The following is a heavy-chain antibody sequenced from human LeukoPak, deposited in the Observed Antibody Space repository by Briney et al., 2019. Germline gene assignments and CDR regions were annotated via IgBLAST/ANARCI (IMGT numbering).Heavy chain of an antibody. CDR1: GGTFSSYA. Sequence: GASVKVSCKASGGTFSSYAISWVRQAPGQGLEWMGWINPNSGGTNYAQKFQGRVTMTRDTSISTAYMELSRLRSDDTAVYYCARDSITMVRGVIRGACWFDPWGQGTLVTVSS. D-gene: IGHD3-10*01. CDR2: INPNSGGT. V-gene: IGHV1-2*02. CDR3: ARDSITMVRGVIRGACWFDP. J-gene: IGHJ5*02.